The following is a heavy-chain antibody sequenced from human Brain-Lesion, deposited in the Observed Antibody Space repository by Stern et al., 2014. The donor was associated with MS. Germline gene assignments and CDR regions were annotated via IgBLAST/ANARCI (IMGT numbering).Heavy chain of an antibody. CDR2: FDPEDGET. V-gene: IGHV1-24*01. J-gene: IGHJ4*02. CDR1: GYTLTEFS. CDR3: ATLSPGAGGNYYRHFDY. Sequence: QVQLVQSGAEVKKPGASVKVSCKVSGYTLTEFSMHWGRQAPRKGLEWMGGFDPEDGETIYAQKFQGRVTMTEDTSTDTAYMELSSLRSEDTAVYYCATLSPGAGGNYYRHFDYWGQGTLVTVSS. D-gene: IGHD1-26*01.